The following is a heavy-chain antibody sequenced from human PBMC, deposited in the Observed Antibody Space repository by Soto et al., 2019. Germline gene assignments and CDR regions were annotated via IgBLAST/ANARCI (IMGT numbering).Heavy chain of an antibody. D-gene: IGHD6-13*01. CDR1: GFTFSSYG. Sequence: QVQLVESGGGVVQPGRSLRLSCAASGFTFSSYGMHWVRQAPGKGLEWVAVISYDGSNKYYADSVKGRFTISRDNSKNTLYLQMNSLRAEDTAVYYCAKEVIAAAGYYYYYYGMDVWGQGTTVTVSS. J-gene: IGHJ6*02. V-gene: IGHV3-30*18. CDR3: AKEVIAAAGYYYYYYGMDV. CDR2: ISYDGSNK.